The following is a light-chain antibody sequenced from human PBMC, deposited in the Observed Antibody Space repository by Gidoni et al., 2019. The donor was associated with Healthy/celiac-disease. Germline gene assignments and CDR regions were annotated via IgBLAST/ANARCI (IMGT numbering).Light chain of an antibody. J-gene: IGKJ3*01. Sequence: DIQMTQSPSSLSASVGDRVTITCRASQSISSYLNWYQQKPGKAPKLLIYAASSLQSGVPSRFSGSGSGTDFTLTISSLQPEDFATYYCQQSYSTLPITFGPXTKVDIQ. CDR2: AAS. V-gene: IGKV1-39*01. CDR1: QSISSY. CDR3: QQSYSTLPIT.